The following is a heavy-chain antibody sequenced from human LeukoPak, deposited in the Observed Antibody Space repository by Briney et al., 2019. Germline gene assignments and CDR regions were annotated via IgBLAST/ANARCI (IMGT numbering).Heavy chain of an antibody. CDR3: TRERLIDYYYYGMDV. CDR2: IRSKAYGGTT. J-gene: IGHJ6*02. CDR1: GFTFGDYA. Sequence: GGSLRLSCTASGFTFGDYAMSWFRQAPGKGLEWVGFIRSKAYGGTTEYAASVKGRFTISRDDSKSIAYLQMNSLKTEDTAAYYCTRERLIDYYYYGMDVWGQGTTVTVSS. V-gene: IGHV3-49*03. D-gene: IGHD3-22*01.